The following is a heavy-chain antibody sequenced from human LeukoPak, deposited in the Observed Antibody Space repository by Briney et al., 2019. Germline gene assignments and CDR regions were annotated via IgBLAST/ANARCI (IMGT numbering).Heavy chain of an antibody. CDR1: GFTFRNFA. J-gene: IGHJ4*02. CDR3: AKDDGGEYHLFDS. V-gene: IGHV3-23*01. CDR2: LVVTGGAT. D-gene: IGHD3-16*01. Sequence: GGSLRLSCAASGFTFRNFAMSWVRQVPGKGLEWLSTLVVTGGATYYADSVTGRFIISRDNSKNTLYLQINSLTVEDTAVYYCAKDDGGEYHLFDSWGQGTLVTVSS.